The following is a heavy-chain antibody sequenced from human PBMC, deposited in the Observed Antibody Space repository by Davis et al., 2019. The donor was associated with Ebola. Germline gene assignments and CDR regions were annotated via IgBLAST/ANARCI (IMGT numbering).Heavy chain of an antibody. V-gene: IGHV1-8*01. Sequence: ASSQVSCNASAYTFTSSYINLVRQATGQGLEWVGSMNPNSGNTGYAQKFQGRVTITRNTSISTAYMELSSLRSEDTAVYYCAREVYYYYYGMDVWGQGTTVTVSS. J-gene: IGHJ6*02. CDR1: AYTFTSSY. CDR3: AREVYYYYYGMDV. CDR2: MNPNSGNT.